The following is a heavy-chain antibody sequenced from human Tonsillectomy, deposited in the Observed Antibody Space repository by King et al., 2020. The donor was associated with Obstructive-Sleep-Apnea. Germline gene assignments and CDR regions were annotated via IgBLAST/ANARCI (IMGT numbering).Heavy chain of an antibody. CDR3: AKDGHDSPLYYYYGMDV. J-gene: IGHJ6*02. CDR1: GFTFSNYG. CDR2: ISYDGSNE. D-gene: IGHD3-22*01. V-gene: IGHV3-30*18. Sequence: VQLVESGGGVVQPGRSLRLSCAASGFTFSNYGMHWVRQAPGKGLEWGAVISYDGSNEYCADSVKGRFTISRDNSKSTLYLQMNSLRAEDTAVYYCAKDGHDSPLYYYYGMDVWGQGTTVTVSS.